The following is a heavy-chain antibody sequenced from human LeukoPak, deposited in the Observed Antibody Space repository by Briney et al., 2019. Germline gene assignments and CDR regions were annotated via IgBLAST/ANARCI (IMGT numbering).Heavy chain of an antibody. CDR1: GYTFTSYD. Sequence: ASVKVSCKASGYTFTSYDINWVRQATGQGLEWMGWMNPNSGNTGYAQKFQGRVTITRNTSISTAYMELSSLRSEDTAVYYCARHRDYSGENWFDPWGQGTLVTVSS. D-gene: IGHD4-11*01. J-gene: IGHJ5*02. CDR2: MNPNSGNT. V-gene: IGHV1-8*03. CDR3: ARHRDYSGENWFDP.